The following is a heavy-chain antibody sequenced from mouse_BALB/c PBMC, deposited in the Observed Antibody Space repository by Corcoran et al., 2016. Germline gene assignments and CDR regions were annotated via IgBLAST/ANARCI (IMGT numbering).Heavy chain of an antibody. CDR1: GYTFTDYY. Sequence: EVQLQQSGPELVKPGASVKMSCKASGYTFTDYYMKWVKQSHGKSIEWIGDINPNNGGTSYNQKFKGKATLTVDKSSSTAYMQLNSLTSEDSAVYYCARDYSWYFDYWGQGTTLTVSS. CDR3: ARDYSWYFDY. D-gene: IGHD1-1*02. CDR2: INPNNGGT. V-gene: IGHV1-26*01. J-gene: IGHJ2*01.